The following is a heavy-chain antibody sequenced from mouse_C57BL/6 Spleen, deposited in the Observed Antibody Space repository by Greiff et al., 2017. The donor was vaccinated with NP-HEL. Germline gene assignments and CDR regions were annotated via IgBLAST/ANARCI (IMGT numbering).Heavy chain of an antibody. Sequence: QVQLQQSGAELVKPGASVKLSCKASGYTFTSYWMHWVKQRPGQGLEWIGMIHPNSGSTNYNEKFKSKATLTVDKSSSTAYMQLSSLTSEDSAVYYCARSAYYRRGYAMDYWGQGTSVTVSS. CDR1: GYTFTSYW. J-gene: IGHJ4*01. V-gene: IGHV1-64*01. CDR3: ARSAYYRRGYAMDY. CDR2: IHPNSGST. D-gene: IGHD2-12*01.